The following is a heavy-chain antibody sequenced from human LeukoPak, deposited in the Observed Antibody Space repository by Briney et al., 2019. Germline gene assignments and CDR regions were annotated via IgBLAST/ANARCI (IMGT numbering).Heavy chain of an antibody. D-gene: IGHD3-16*01. Sequence: GGSLRLSCAASGLIVSNNYMNWVRLAPGKGLEWVSIIYSGGSTHYADSVKGRFTVSRDNSKNTLYLQMNSLRAEDTAVYYCARDNDSRDPPHFDYWGQGTLVTVSS. CDR1: GLIVSNNY. CDR2: IYSGGST. CDR3: ARDNDSRDPPHFDY. V-gene: IGHV3-53*01. J-gene: IGHJ4*02.